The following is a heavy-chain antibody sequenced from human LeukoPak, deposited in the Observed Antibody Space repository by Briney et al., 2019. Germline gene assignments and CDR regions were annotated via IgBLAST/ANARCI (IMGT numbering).Heavy chain of an antibody. CDR1: GGPVNSNSYY. D-gene: IGHD1-26*01. CDR2: INHSGST. V-gene: IGHV4-39*07. Sequence: SETLSLTCTVSGGPVNSNSYYWSWIRQPPGKGLEWIGEINHSGSTNYNPSLKSRVTISVDTSKNQFSLKLSSVTAADTAVYYCATGREDGSLDYWGQGTLVTVSS. J-gene: IGHJ4*02. CDR3: ATGREDGSLDY.